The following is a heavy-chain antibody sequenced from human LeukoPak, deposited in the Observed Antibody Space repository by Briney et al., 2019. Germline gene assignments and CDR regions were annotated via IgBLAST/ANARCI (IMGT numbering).Heavy chain of an antibody. CDR1: GFTFRSSS. Sequence: GGSLRLSCTTSGFTFRSSSFNWVRQVPGKGLEWVASISSSGSYKYYADSVEGRFTISRDNAKDSQFLQMDSLRVEDTAVYFCARELGNGDTYANVPLGHWGQGTLVTVSS. CDR3: ARELGNGDTYANVPLGH. J-gene: IGHJ4*02. V-gene: IGHV3-21*01. CDR2: ISSSGSYK. D-gene: IGHD5-18*01.